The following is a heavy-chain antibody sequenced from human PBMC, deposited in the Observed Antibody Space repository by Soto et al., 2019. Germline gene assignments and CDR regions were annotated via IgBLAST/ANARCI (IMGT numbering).Heavy chain of an antibody. CDR2: ISYDGSNK. V-gene: IGHV3-30*18. D-gene: IGHD2-21*02. J-gene: IGHJ4*02. CDR1: GFTFSGYG. CDR3: AKDKVPVVVTAPFDY. Sequence: QVQLVESGGGVVQPGRSLRLSCAASGFTFSGYGMHGVRQAPGKGLEWVAVISYDGSNKYYADSVKGRFTISRDNSKNTLYLQMNNLRAEDTAVYYCAKDKVPVVVTAPFDYWGQGTLVTVSS.